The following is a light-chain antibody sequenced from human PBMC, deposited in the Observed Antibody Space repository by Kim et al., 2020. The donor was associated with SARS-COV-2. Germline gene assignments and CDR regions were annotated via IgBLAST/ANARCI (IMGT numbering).Light chain of an antibody. J-gene: IGKJ1*01. Sequence: EDRVAVPCRTSQGIDNHLAWYQQKPGKAPKLLIFAASTLQSGVPSRFSGSGSGTEFTLTVSSLQPEDFAIYYCQQLNTYPWTFGQGTKVDIK. CDR3: QQLNTYPWT. CDR2: AAS. CDR1: QGIDNH. V-gene: IGKV1-9*01.